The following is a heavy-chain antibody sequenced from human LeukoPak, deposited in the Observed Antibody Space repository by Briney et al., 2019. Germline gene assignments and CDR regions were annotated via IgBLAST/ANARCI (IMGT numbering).Heavy chain of an antibody. CDR3: ARCTTGRTFGSLREIKRSREIDY. D-gene: IGHD1-1*01. Sequence: GGSLRLSCSASGFTFSSYSMNWVRQAPGKGLEWVSFISGGSRGIHYADSAKGRFTISRDNAENSLFLQMNSLRAEDTAVYYCARCTTGRTFGSLREIKRSREIDYWGQGTLVTVSS. V-gene: IGHV3-48*01. J-gene: IGHJ4*02. CDR1: GFTFSSYS. CDR2: ISGGSRGI.